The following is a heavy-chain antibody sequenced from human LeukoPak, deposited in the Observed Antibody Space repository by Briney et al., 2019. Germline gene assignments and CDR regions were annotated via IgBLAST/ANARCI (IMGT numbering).Heavy chain of an antibody. J-gene: IGHJ4*02. V-gene: IGHV3-48*01. Sequence: GGSLRLSCAVSGLPFGDYPMNWVRQAPGKGLEWISHMRGDDFTVYYADSVKGRFSISRDNAKNFLFLQMNSLRGDDTAVYYCVRDHDYAFDYWGQGTPVAVSS. CDR1: GLPFGDYP. D-gene: IGHD4-17*01. CDR3: VRDHDYAFDY. CDR2: MRGDDFTV.